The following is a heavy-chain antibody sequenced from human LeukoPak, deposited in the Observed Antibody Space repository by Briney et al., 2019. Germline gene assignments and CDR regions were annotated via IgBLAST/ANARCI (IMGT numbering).Heavy chain of an antibody. V-gene: IGHV4-59*01. CDR1: GGSISSYF. CDR2: IYYSGST. CDR3: ASEYCSSASCRFDN. D-gene: IGHD2-2*01. Sequence: SETLSLTCTVSGGSISSYFWSWIRQPPGKGLEWIGYIYYSGSTNYNPSLKSRVTISADTSKNQFSLKLSSVTAADTAVYYCASEYCSSASCRFDNWGQGTLVTVSP. J-gene: IGHJ4*02.